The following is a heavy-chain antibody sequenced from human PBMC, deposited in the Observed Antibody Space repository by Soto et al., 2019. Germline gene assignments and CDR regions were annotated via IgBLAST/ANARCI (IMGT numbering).Heavy chain of an antibody. Sequence: ASVKVSCKASGFSFSDYFMHWVRQAPGQGLEWMGIINPSGDSSNYAQKFQGRVTITRDTSTSTVYMDLSSLRYEDTAVYYGAIDKKEVLMTADYWGQGTLVTVSS. CDR2: INPSGDSS. J-gene: IGHJ4*02. CDR3: AIDKKEVLMTADY. V-gene: IGHV1-46*01. D-gene: IGHD2-8*01. CDR1: GFSFSDYF.